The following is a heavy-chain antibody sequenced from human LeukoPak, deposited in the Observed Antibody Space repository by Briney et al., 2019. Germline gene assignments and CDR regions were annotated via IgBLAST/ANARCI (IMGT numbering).Heavy chain of an antibody. J-gene: IGHJ4*02. CDR3: ARDRSWMYFDY. CDR1: GFTFSSHA. D-gene: IGHD6-13*01. V-gene: IGHV3-23*01. CDR2: VTGGDLNT. Sequence: LTGGSLRLSCAASGFTFSSHAMSWVRQSPGKGLEWASSVTGGDLNTYYAQSVMGRFTISRDNSKNTVYLQMNTLRAEDTAVYYCARDRSWMYFDYWGQGTLVTVSS.